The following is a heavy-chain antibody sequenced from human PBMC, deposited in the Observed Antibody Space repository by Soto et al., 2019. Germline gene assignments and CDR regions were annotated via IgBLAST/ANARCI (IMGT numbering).Heavy chain of an antibody. CDR3: ARGNYYYYMDV. J-gene: IGHJ6*03. CDR2: ISSSSSYI. V-gene: IGHV3-21*01. CDR1: GFTFSSYS. Sequence: GGSLRLSCASSGFTFSSYSMNLVRQAPGKGLEWVSSISSSSSYIYYADSVKGRFTISRDNAKNSLYLQMNSLRAEDTAVYYCARGNYYYYMDVWGKGTTVTVSS.